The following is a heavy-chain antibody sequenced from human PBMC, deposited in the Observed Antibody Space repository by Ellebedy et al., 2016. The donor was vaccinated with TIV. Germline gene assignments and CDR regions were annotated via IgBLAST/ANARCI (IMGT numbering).Heavy chain of an antibody. CDR2: FDPEDGET. CDR3: AISFESGSYYPFDY. J-gene: IGHJ4*02. D-gene: IGHD1-26*01. CDR1: GYTLTELS. Sequence: ASVKVSCXVSGYTLTELSMHWVRQAPGKGLEWMGGFDPEDGETIYAQKFQGRVTMTEDTSTDTAYMELSSLRSEDTAVYYCAISFESGSYYPFDYWGQGTLVTVSS. V-gene: IGHV1-24*01.